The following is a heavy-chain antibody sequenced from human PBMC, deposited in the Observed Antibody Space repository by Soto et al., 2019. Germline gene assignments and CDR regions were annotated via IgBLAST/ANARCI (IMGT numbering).Heavy chain of an antibody. CDR1: DGYSRGYC. D-gene: IGHD2-2*01. V-gene: IGHV4-59*12. Sequence: LQTMSLPCTVVDGYSRGYCWSWIRQPPGKGLEWIGYIYYSGSTNYNPSLKSRVTISVDTSKNQFSLKLSSVTAADTAVYYCAREVRYFDYWGQGTLVTVSS. J-gene: IGHJ4*02. CDR2: IYYSGST. CDR3: AREVRYFDY.